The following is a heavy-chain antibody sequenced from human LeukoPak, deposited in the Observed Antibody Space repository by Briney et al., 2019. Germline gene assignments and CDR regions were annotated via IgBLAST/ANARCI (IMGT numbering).Heavy chain of an antibody. V-gene: IGHV1-18*01. Sequence: RASVKVSCKASGYTFTSYGISWVRQAPGQGLEWMGWISAYNGNTNYAQKLQGRVTMTTDTSTSTAYMELRSLRSDDTAVYYCARVGAAGTGGEWFDPWGQGTLVTVSS. D-gene: IGHD6-13*01. CDR3: ARVGAAGTGGEWFDP. CDR2: ISAYNGNT. J-gene: IGHJ5*02. CDR1: GYTFTSYG.